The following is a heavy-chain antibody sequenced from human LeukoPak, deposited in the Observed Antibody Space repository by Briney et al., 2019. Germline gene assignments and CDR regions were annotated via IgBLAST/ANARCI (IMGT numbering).Heavy chain of an antibody. CDR1: GGSISSSSYS. V-gene: IGHV4-39*01. Sequence: PSETLSLTCTVSGGSISSSSYSWGWIRQPPGKGLEWIGSIYYSGSTYYNPSLKSRVTISVDTSKDQFSLKLSSVTAADTAVYYCARLIVAAPAMDYWGQGTLVTVSS. CDR3: ARLIVAAPAMDY. J-gene: IGHJ4*02. CDR2: IYYSGST. D-gene: IGHD5-12*01.